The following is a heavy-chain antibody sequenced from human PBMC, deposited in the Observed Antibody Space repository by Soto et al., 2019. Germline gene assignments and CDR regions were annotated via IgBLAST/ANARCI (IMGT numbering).Heavy chain of an antibody. V-gene: IGHV1-2*02. J-gene: IGHJ4*02. CDR2: INPNSGDT. CDR1: GYTFTGYY. CDR3: ARREQWLENFDY. Sequence: QVQLVQSGAEVKKPGASVKVSCKTSGYTFTGYYIHWIRQAPGQGLEWMGWINPNSGDTNYSQDFQGRVTMTSDTSCTTAYVELTRLRSDDTAVYYCARREQWLENFDYWGQGTLVTVSS. D-gene: IGHD6-19*01.